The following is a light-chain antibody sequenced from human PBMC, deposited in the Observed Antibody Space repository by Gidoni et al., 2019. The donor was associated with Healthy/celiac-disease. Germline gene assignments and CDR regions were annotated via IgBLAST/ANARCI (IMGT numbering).Light chain of an antibody. CDR3: SSYTSSSTLT. CDR2: DVS. CDR1: SSDVGGYNY. V-gene: IGLV2-14*01. J-gene: IGLJ3*02. Sequence: QSALTQPAPVSGSPGQSIPISCTGNSSDVGGYNYVSWYQQHPGKAPKLMIYDVSNRPSGVSNRFSGSKSGNTASLTISGLQAEDEADYYCSSYTSSSTLTFGGGTKLTVL.